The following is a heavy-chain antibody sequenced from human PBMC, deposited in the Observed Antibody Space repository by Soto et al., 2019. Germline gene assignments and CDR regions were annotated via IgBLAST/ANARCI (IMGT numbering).Heavy chain of an antibody. CDR2: IIPILGTA. D-gene: IGHD2-21*01. V-gene: IGHV1-69*08. CDR3: ARSAYCSGHYCYGTLGY. Sequence: QVQLVQSGAEVKKPGSSVKVSCKASGDTFSSYSFSWVRQAPGQGLEWMGRIIPILGTANYAQTFQDRVTITADKSTSTAYMELSSLRSEDTAVYYCARSAYCSGHYCYGTLGYWGQGTLVTVSS. J-gene: IGHJ4*02. CDR1: GDTFSSYS.